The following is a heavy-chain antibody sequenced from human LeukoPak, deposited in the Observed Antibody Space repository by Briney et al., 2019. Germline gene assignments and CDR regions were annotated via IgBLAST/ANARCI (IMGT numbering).Heavy chain of an antibody. Sequence: SETLSLTCTVSGGSIRSSYYYWGWIRQPPGKGLEWIGSIYDSGSTYYNPSLKSRVTISVDTSKNQFSLKLNSVTAADTAVYYCAKGSVGDDYGDYGGGFDYWGQGTLVTVSS. D-gene: IGHD4-17*01. CDR2: IYDSGST. CDR3: AKGSVGDDYGDYGGGFDY. CDR1: GGSIRSSYYY. V-gene: IGHV4-39*01. J-gene: IGHJ4*02.